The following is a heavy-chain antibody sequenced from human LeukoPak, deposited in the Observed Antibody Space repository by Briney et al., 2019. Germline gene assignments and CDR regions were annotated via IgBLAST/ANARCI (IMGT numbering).Heavy chain of an antibody. CDR3: ARSGVLEWLLPLDY. D-gene: IGHD3-3*01. CDR2: IYYSGST. CDR1: GGSISSYH. J-gene: IGHJ4*02. Sequence: SETLSLTCTVSGGSISSYHWSWIRQPPGKGLEWIGYIYYSGSTNYNPSLKSRVTISVDTSKNQFSLKLCSVTAADTAVYYCARSGVLEWLLPLDYWGQGTLVTVSS. V-gene: IGHV4-59*12.